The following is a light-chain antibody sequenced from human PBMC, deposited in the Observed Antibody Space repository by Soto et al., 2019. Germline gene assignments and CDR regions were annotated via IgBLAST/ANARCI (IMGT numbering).Light chain of an antibody. CDR2: DAS. V-gene: IGKV1-5*01. CDR3: QQYNSYSWT. J-gene: IGKJ1*01. CDR1: QSISSW. Sequence: DIQMPQSPSTLSASVGDRVTITCRASQSISSWLAWYQQKPGKAPKLLIYDASSLESEVPSRFSGTGFGTEFTLTIDSLQPDDFATYYCQQYNSYSWTFGQGTKVDIK.